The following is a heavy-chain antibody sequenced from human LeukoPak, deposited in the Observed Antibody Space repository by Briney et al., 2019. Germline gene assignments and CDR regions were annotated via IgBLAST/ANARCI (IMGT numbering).Heavy chain of an antibody. CDR3: VRGLYDSTTYRAFHI. CDR1: GGSISSGYY. V-gene: IGHV4-4*07. Sequence: MTSETLSLTCAVSGGSISSGYYWGWIRQSPGKGLEWIGRIYSSGSTNSNPSLKSRVTMSVDTSKNQFSLMLSSVTAADTAVYYCVRGLYDSTTYRAFHIWGQGTMVTVSS. J-gene: IGHJ3*02. D-gene: IGHD2/OR15-2a*01. CDR2: IYSSGST.